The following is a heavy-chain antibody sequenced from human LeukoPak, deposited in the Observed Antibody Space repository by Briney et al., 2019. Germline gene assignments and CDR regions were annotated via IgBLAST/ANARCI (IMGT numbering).Heavy chain of an antibody. CDR3: ARGYSSSPLDY. D-gene: IGHD6-13*01. Sequence: SETLSLTCTVSGGSISSYYWSWIRQPPGKGLEWIGSIYYSGSTYYNPSLKSRVTISVDTSKNQFSLKLSSVTAADTAVYYCARGYSSSPLDYWGQGTLVTVSS. J-gene: IGHJ4*02. CDR1: GGSISSYY. CDR2: IYYSGST. V-gene: IGHV4-39*07.